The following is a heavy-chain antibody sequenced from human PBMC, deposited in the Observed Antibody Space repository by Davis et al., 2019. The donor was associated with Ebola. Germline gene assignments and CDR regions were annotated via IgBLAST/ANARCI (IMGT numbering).Heavy chain of an antibody. J-gene: IGHJ4*02. CDR1: GYTFTSYA. Sequence: AASVKVSCKASGYTFTSYAMHWVRQAPGQRLEWMGWINAGNGNTKYSQKFQGRVTITRDTSTSTVYMELSSLRSEDTAVYYCARVRALHYFDYWGQGTLVTVSS. CDR3: ARVRALHYFDY. V-gene: IGHV1-3*01. CDR2: INAGNGNT.